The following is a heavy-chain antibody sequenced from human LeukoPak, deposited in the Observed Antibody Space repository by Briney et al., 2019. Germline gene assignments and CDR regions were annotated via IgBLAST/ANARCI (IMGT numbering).Heavy chain of an antibody. Sequence: SETLSLTCTVSGGSISTYYWSWIRRPAGKGLEWIGLIYTSGSTNHNPSLKSRVTMSVDTSKNQFSLKLTSVTAADTAIYYCARAYGSSPNFDYWGQGTLVTVSS. D-gene: IGHD6-19*01. CDR3: ARAYGSSPNFDY. CDR2: IYTSGST. V-gene: IGHV4-4*07. CDR1: GGSISTYY. J-gene: IGHJ4*02.